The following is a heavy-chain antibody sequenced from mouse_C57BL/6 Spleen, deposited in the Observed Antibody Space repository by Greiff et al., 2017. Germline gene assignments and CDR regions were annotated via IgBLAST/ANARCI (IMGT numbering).Heavy chain of an antibody. J-gene: IGHJ2*01. D-gene: IGHD2-3*01. CDR2: INPNNGGT. V-gene: IGHV1-22*01. Sequence: EVQLQQSGPELVKPGASVKMSCKASGYTFTDYNMHWVKQSHGKSLEWIGYINPNNGGTSYNQKFKGKATLTVNKSSSTAYMELRSLTSEDSAVYDCAKASYDYFDYWGQGTTLTVSS. CDR1: GYTFTDYN. CDR3: AKASYDYFDY.